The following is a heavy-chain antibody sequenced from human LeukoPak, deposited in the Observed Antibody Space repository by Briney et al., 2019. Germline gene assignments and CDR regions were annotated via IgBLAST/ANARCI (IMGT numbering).Heavy chain of an antibody. CDR2: INPNSGGT. V-gene: IGHV1-2*02. CDR1: GYTFTGYY. CDR3: ASLGGDFWSGYYPPFDY. J-gene: IGHJ4*02. Sequence: WASVKVSCKASGYTFTGYYMHWVRQAPGQGLEWMGWINPNSGGTNYAQKFQGRVTMTRDTSISTAYMELSRLRSDDTAVYYCASLGGDFWSGYYPPFDYWGQGTLVTVSS. D-gene: IGHD3-3*01.